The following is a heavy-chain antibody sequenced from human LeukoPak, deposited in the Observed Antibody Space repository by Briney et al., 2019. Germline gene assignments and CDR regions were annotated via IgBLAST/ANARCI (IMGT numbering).Heavy chain of an antibody. J-gene: IGHJ4*02. CDR3: ANSKRIAVAGRFDY. V-gene: IGHV3-23*01. CDR2: ISGSGGST. D-gene: IGHD6-19*01. Sequence: GGSLRLSCAAPGFTFSSYAMSWVRQAPGKGLEWVSAISGSGGSTYYADSVKGRFTISRDNSKNTLYLQMNSLRAEDTAVYYCANSKRIAVAGRFDYWGQGTLVTVSS. CDR1: GFTFSSYA.